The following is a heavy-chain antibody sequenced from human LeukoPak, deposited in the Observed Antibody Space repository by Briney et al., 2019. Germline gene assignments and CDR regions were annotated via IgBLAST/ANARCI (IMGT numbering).Heavy chain of an antibody. Sequence: SVKVSCKAPGGTFSSYAISWVRQAPGQGLEWMGRIIPIFGIANYAQKFQGRVTITADKSTSTAYMELSSLRSEDTAVYYCAREGSMGLTGTYHFDYWGQGTLVTVSS. D-gene: IGHD1-7*01. CDR3: AREGSMGLTGTYHFDY. J-gene: IGHJ4*02. CDR1: GGTFSSYA. CDR2: IIPIFGIA. V-gene: IGHV1-69*04.